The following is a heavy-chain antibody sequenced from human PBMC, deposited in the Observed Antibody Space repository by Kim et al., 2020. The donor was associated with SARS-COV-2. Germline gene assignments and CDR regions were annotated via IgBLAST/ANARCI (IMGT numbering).Heavy chain of an antibody. J-gene: IGHJ4*02. Sequence: GGSLRLSCAASGFTFGDYAMHWVRQAPGKGLEWVSGISWNSGSINYADSVKGRFTISRDNAKNSLYLQINSLRAEDTALYYCAKAYCSSTNCYIVYWGQGTLVTVSS. D-gene: IGHD2-2*02. CDR1: GFTFGDYA. V-gene: IGHV3-9*01. CDR2: ISWNSGSI. CDR3: AKAYCSSTNCYIVY.